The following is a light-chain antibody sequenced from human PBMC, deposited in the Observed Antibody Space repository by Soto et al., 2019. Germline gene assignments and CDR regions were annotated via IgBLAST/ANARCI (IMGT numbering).Light chain of an antibody. Sequence: DIKMTQSPPSLSASVGDRVTITCRASQNINIYLNWYQKKPGKAPQVLIYAASSLQSGVPSRFTGSGSGTDFTLTISSLQSEDFGTYYCQQSYSTPRTFGHGTKLEIK. CDR3: QQSYSTPRT. CDR1: QNINIY. V-gene: IGKV1-39*01. CDR2: AAS. J-gene: IGKJ2*01.